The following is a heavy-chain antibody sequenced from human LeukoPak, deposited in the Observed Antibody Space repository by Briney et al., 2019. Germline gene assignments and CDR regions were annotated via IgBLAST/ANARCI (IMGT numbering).Heavy chain of an antibody. D-gene: IGHD1-26*01. CDR1: GGTFSSYA. CDR2: IIPIFGTA. V-gene: IGHV1-69*05. Sequence: ASVKVSCKASGGTFSSYAISWVRQAPGQGLEWMGRIIPIFGTANYAQKFQGRVTITTDESTSTAYMELSSLRSEDTAVYYCARETWGSYRSGAFDIWGQGTMVTVSS. CDR3: ARETWGSYRSGAFDI. J-gene: IGHJ3*02.